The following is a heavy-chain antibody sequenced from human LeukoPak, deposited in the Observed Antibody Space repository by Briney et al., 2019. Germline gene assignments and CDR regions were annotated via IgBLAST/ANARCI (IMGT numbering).Heavy chain of an antibody. CDR2: ISSSGSTI. Sequence: PGGSLRLSCAASGFTFSSYEMNWVRQAPGKGLEWVSYISSSGSTIYYADSVKGRFTISRDNAKNSLYLQMNSLRVEDPAVYYCARDLKGITIFGGNDMDVWGQGTTVTVSS. D-gene: IGHD3-3*01. CDR3: ARDLKGITIFGGNDMDV. CDR1: GFTFSSYE. J-gene: IGHJ6*02. V-gene: IGHV3-48*03.